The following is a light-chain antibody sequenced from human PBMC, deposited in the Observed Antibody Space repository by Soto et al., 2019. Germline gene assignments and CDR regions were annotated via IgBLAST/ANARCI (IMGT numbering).Light chain of an antibody. V-gene: IGKV3-11*01. CDR2: EAS. Sequence: EIVLTQSPATLSLSPGERVTLSCRASQSISSYLAWYQQKPGQAPRLLIYEASNRATGIPARFSGSGSGTDFSLTISSLEPEDSAVYDCQQRSNWPPYTFGQGTKLEIK. CDR1: QSISSY. J-gene: IGKJ2*01. CDR3: QQRSNWPPYT.